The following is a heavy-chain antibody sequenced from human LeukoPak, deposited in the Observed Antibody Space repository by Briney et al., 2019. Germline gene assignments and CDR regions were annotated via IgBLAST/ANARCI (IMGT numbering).Heavy chain of an antibody. CDR2: INGDGSST. J-gene: IGHJ5*01. CDR3: AREKGSSNYDS. V-gene: IGHV3-74*03. CDR1: GFTFNTYW. Sequence: GGSLRLSCAASGFTFNTYWIPWVRQVPGKGLVWVSRINGDGSSTAYADSVKGRFTISRDNAKNTLYSQMNSLRAEDTAVYYCAREKGSSNYDSWGQGTLVTVSS. D-gene: IGHD4-11*01.